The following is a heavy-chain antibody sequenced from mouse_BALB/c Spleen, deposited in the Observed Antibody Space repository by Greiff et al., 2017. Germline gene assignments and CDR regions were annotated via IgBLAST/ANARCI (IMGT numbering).Heavy chain of an antibody. Sequence: VQLQQSGAELVRPGASVTLSCKASGYTFTDYEMHWVKQTPVHGLEWIGAIDPETGGTAYNQKFKGKATLTADKSSSTAYMELRSLTSEDSAVYYCTRWLLQRVWFADWGQGTLVTVSA. CDR2: IDPETGGT. J-gene: IGHJ3*01. CDR3: TRWLLQRVWFAD. V-gene: IGHV1-15*01. D-gene: IGHD2-3*01. CDR1: GYTFTDYE.